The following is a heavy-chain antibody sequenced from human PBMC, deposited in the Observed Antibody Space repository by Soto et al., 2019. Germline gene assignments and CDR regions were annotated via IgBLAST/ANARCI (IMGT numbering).Heavy chain of an antibody. CDR2: IYYSGST. V-gene: IGHV4-39*02. D-gene: IGHD3-16*01. J-gene: IGHJ5*02. CDR1: GGSISSSSYY. CDR3: ARDDYDGHLTWFDP. Sequence: QLQLQESGPGLVKPSETLSLTCTVSGGSISSSSYYWGWIRQPPGKGLEWIGSIYYSGSTYYNPSLKSRVTISVDTSKNQFSLKLSSVTAADTAVYYCARDDYDGHLTWFDPWGQGTLVTVSS.